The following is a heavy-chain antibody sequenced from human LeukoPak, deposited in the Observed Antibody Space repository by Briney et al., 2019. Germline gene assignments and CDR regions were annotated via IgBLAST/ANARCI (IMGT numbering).Heavy chain of an antibody. D-gene: IGHD3-10*01. J-gene: IGHJ6*03. V-gene: IGHV4-34*01. CDR1: GGSFSTYY. CDR2: INHSGST. Sequence: SETLSLTCAVYGGSFSTYYWGWVRQTPGNGLEWIAEINHSGSTNYNPSLKSRVTVSIDTSKDQFSLKLTSVTAADTGIYFCARHGLGRGVYITRQYNYYMDVWGTGTTVTVSS. CDR3: ARHGLGRGVYITRQYNYYMDV.